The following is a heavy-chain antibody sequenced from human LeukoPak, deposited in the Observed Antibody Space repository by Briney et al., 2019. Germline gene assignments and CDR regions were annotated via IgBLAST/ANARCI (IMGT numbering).Heavy chain of an antibody. V-gene: IGHV1-69*13. CDR3: AGSPYYYDSSGYYIVVVY. CDR1: GGTFISYA. J-gene: IGHJ4*02. CDR2: IIPIFGTA. D-gene: IGHD3-22*01. Sequence: GASXKVSCKASGGTFISYAISWVRQAPGQGLEWMGGIIPIFGTANYAQKFQGRVTITADESTSTAYMELSSLRSEDTAVYYCAGSPYYYDSSGYYIVVVYWGQGTLVTVSS.